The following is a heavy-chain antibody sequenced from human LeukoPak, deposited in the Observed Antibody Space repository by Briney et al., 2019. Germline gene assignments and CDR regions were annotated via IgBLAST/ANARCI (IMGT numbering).Heavy chain of an antibody. CDR3: KSGGAAPGSFDN. CDR2: IKYDGDEE. V-gene: IGHV3-7*01. Sequence: GGSLRLSCAASGFTFSDYWMSGMRKAQGKGLEWVANIKYDGDEEYYVDSVKGRFTISRDNAKSSLYLQLNSLRVEDTAVYYCKSGGAAPGSFDNWGQGTLVTVSP. D-gene: IGHD6-13*01. CDR1: GFTFSDYW. J-gene: IGHJ4*02.